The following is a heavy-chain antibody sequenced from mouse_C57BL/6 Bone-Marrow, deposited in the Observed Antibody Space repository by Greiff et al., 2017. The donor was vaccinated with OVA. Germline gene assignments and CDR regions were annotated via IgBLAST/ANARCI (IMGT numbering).Heavy chain of an antibody. CDR1: GFNIKDDY. D-gene: IGHD2-4*01. J-gene: IGHJ4*01. Sequence: VQLQQSGAELVRPGASVKLSCTASGFNIKDDYMHWVKQRPEQGLEWIGWIDPENGDTEYASKFQGKATITADTSSNTAYLQLSSLTSEDTAVYYCTTSYDYGMDYWGQGTSVTVSS. V-gene: IGHV14-4*01. CDR2: IDPENGDT. CDR3: TTSYDYGMDY.